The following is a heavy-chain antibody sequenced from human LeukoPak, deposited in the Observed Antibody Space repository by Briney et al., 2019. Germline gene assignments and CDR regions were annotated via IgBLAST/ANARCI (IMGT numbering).Heavy chain of an antibody. CDR3: ARDSINYYYYMDV. D-gene: IGHD4-11*01. CDR1: GFTFSSYS. V-gene: IGHV3-21*03. Sequence: GGSLRLSCAASGFTFSSYSMNWVRQPPGKGLEWVSSISSSSSYIYYADPVKGRFTIPRDNANNSLYLQMTSLRAEDTAVYYCARDSINYYYYMDVRGKGTKVTVSS. J-gene: IGHJ6*03. CDR2: ISSSSSYI.